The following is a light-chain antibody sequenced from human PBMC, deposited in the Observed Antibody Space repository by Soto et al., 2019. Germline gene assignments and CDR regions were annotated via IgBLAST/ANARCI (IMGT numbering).Light chain of an antibody. CDR3: QQTYSNAIT. CDR1: QSISSY. Sequence: DIQMTQSPSSLSASVVDRVTITCRASQSISSYLNWYQQKPGTAPNLLISAASSLQSGVPSRFSGPGSGTDFTLTISSLQPEDFANYYCQQTYSNAITFGQGTRLEIK. CDR2: AAS. V-gene: IGKV1-39*01. J-gene: IGKJ5*01.